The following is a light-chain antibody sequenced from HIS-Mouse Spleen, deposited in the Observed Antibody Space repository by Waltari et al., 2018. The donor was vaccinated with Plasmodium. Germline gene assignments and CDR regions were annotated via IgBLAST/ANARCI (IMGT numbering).Light chain of an antibody. J-gene: IGLJ3*02. CDR1: SGINVGTYR. CDR2: YKSDSDK. CDR3: MIWHSSAWV. Sequence: QAVLTQPSSLPASPGASASLTCTLRSGINVGTYRIYWYQQKPGSPPQYLLRYKSDSDKQQGSGFPSRFSGTKDASANAGILLISGLQSEDEADYYCMIWHSSAWVFGGGTKLTVL. V-gene: IGLV5-45*03.